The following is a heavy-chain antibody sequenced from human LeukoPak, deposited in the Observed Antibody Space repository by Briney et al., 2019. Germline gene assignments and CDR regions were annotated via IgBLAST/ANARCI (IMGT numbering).Heavy chain of an antibody. Sequence: GGSLRLSCAASGFTFSSYAMHWVRQAPGKGLKWVAVISYDGSNKYYADSVKGRFTISRDNSKNTLYLQMNSLRAEDTAVYYCTRDFSIAARRGDDYWGQGTLVTVSS. J-gene: IGHJ4*02. CDR2: ISYDGSNK. V-gene: IGHV3-30-3*01. CDR1: GFTFSSYA. CDR3: TRDFSIAARRGDDY. D-gene: IGHD6-6*01.